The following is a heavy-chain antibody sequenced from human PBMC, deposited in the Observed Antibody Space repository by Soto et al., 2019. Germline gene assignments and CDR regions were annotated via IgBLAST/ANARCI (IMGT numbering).Heavy chain of an antibody. D-gene: IGHD3-10*01. V-gene: IGHV2-5*02. Sequence: QITLKESGPTLVKPTQTLTLTCTFSGFSLSTSGVGVGWIRQPPGKALEWLALIYWDDDQRYSPSLETRLTITQDPSKNQVVLTMTNMDPVDTATYSCEHRQSQLLFDYWGQGTLVTVSS. J-gene: IGHJ4*02. CDR3: EHRQSQLLFDY. CDR1: GFSLSTSGVG. CDR2: IYWDDDQ.